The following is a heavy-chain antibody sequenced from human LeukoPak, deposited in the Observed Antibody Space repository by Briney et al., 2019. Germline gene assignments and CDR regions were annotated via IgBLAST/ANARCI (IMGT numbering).Heavy chain of an antibody. CDR1: GGSFSGYY. D-gene: IGHD5-12*01. V-gene: IGHV4-34*01. CDR2: INHSGNT. Sequence: PSETLSLTCAVYGGSFSGYYWSWIRQPPGKGLEWIGEINHSGNTNYNPSLKSRVTISVDTSKNQFSLKLSSVAAADTAVYYCARGRIVATIRRYYGMDVWGQGTTVTVSS. J-gene: IGHJ6*02. CDR3: ARGRIVATIRRYYGMDV.